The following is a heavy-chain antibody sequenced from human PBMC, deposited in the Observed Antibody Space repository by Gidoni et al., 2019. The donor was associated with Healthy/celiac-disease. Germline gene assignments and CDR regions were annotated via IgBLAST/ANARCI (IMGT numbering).Heavy chain of an antibody. CDR1: GGSFSGYY. D-gene: IGHD6-19*01. Sequence: QVQLQQWGAGRLKPSETLSLTCAVYGGSFSGYYWSWIRQPPGKGLEWIGEINHSGSTNYNPSLKSRVTISVDTSKNQFSLKLSSVTAADTAVYYCARSPIVVAGPRWFDPWGQGTLVTVSS. CDR3: ARSPIVVAGPRWFDP. V-gene: IGHV4-34*01. J-gene: IGHJ5*02. CDR2: INHSGST.